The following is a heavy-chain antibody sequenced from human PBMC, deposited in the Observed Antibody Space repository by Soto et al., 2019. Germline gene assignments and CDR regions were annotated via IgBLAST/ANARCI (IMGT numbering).Heavy chain of an antibody. J-gene: IGHJ6*02. CDR1: GFTFSSYW. CDR2: IKQDGSEK. D-gene: IGHD5-12*01. CDR3: AIDPNIVATRRDVYYYYGMDV. Sequence: EVQLVESGGGLVQPGGSLRLSCAASGFTFSSYWMSWVRQAPGKGLEWVANIKQDGSEKYYVDSVKGRFTISRDNAKNSLYLQMNSLRAEDTAVYYCAIDPNIVATRRDVYYYYGMDVWGQGTTVTVSS. V-gene: IGHV3-7*01.